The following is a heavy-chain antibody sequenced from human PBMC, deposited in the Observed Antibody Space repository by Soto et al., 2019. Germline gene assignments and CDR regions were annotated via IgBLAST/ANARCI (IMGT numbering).Heavy chain of an antibody. CDR1: GASISRDDYL. CDR2: IYFGGRT. V-gene: IGHV4-30-4*01. D-gene: IGHD4-17*01. Sequence: SETLSLSCTDSGASISRDDYLWSWIRQPPGKGLEWIGCIYFGGRTYYTPSLESRVSISVDSSKNQFSLRLSSVTAADTAVYYCARDRPSYGDYVRYFYFFGVDVWGQGTTVTVSS. CDR3: ARDRPSYGDYVRYFYFFGVDV. J-gene: IGHJ6*02.